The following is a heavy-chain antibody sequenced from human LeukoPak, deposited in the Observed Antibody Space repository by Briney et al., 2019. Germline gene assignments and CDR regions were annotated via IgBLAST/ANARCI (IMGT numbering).Heavy chain of an antibody. J-gene: IGHJ5*02. CDR3: ARAGGNRFDP. D-gene: IGHD3-10*01. CDR1: GGSLSNYY. CDR2: IYYSGST. Sequence: SETLSPTCTVSGGSLSNYYWSWIRQYPGQGLEWIGYIYYSGSTTYNPSLKRRVTISVDTSKNQFSLKLTSVTAADTAVYYCARAGGNRFDPWGQGILVTVSS. V-gene: IGHV4-59*01.